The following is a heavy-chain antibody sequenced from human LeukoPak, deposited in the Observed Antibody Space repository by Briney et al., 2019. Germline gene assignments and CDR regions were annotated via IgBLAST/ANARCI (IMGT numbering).Heavy chain of an antibody. Sequence: GGSLTLSCAASGFTVSTKYMSWVRQAPGKGLEWVSIIYSGESTYYAESVKGRFIVSRDNSKNTLYLQMNSLRAEDTAVYYCARHDWFDPWGQGTVVTVSS. V-gene: IGHV3-53*01. CDR1: GFTVSTKY. J-gene: IGHJ5*02. CDR2: IYSGEST. CDR3: ARHDWFDP.